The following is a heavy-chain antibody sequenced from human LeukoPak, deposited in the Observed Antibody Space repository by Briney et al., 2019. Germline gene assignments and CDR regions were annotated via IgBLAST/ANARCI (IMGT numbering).Heavy chain of an antibody. CDR1: GFTFSGSS. CDR2: IRDKAYSYAT. V-gene: IGHV3-73*01. Sequence: GGSLKLSCAASGFTFSGSSMHWVRQASGKGLEWVGRIRDKAYSYATAYAASVTGRFIISRDDSKNVVYLQMNSLKNEDTAVYYCTRPNEGNWFDPWGQGTLVTVSS. CDR3: TRPNEGNWFDP. D-gene: IGHD1-1*01. J-gene: IGHJ5*02.